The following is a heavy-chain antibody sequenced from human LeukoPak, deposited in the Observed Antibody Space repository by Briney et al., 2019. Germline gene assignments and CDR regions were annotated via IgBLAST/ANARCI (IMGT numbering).Heavy chain of an antibody. CDR3: ARGSDIWTGYYDFDY. CDR1: GYTFTSYG. V-gene: IGHV1-18*01. Sequence: ASVKVSCKASGYTFTSYGISWVRQAPGQGLEWMGWISAYNGNTNYAQKLQGRVTMTTDTSTSTAYMELRSLRSDDTAVYYCARGSDIWTGYYDFDYWGQGTLVTVSS. D-gene: IGHD3-9*01. CDR2: ISAYNGNT. J-gene: IGHJ4*02.